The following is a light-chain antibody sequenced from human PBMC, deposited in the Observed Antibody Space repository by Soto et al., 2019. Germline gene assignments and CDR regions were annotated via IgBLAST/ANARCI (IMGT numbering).Light chain of an antibody. J-gene: IGKJ1*01. CDR3: LQHKTYPCT. CDR1: QVIGND. CDR2: SAS. Sequence: DIQMTQSPSSLSASVGDRVTITCRASQVIGNDLGWFQQKPGQAPKRLIYSASFLQTGVPSRFSGSGSGTEFPLTISSLQPDDFATYYCLQHKTYPCTFGQGTKVEIK. V-gene: IGKV1-17*01.